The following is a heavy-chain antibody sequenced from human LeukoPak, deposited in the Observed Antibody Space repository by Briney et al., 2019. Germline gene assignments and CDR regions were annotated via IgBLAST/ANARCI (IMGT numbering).Heavy chain of an antibody. D-gene: IGHD2-15*01. Sequence: SVKVSCKASGYTFTGYYIHWVRQAPGQGLEWMGRIIPIFGTANYAQKFQGRVTITTDESTSTAYMELSSLRSEDTAVYYCARDPLPYCSGGSCYTPTWGQGTLVTVSS. CDR3: ARDPLPYCSGGSCYTPT. CDR1: GYTFTGYY. J-gene: IGHJ5*02. CDR2: IIPIFGTA. V-gene: IGHV1-69*05.